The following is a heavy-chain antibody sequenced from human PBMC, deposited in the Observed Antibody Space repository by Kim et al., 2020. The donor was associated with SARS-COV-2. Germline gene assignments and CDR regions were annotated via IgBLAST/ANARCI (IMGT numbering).Heavy chain of an antibody. D-gene: IGHD6-6*01. CDR3: AKDMALWYSSSSGYYYYYMDV. CDR2: ISWNSGSI. CDR1: GFTFDDYA. Sequence: GGSLRLSCAASGFTFDDYAMHWVRQAPGKGLEWVSGISWNSGSIGYADSVKGRFTISRDNAKNSLYLQMNSLRAEDTALYYCAKDMALWYSSSSGYYYYYMDVWGEGTPVTVSS. V-gene: IGHV3-9*01. J-gene: IGHJ6*03.